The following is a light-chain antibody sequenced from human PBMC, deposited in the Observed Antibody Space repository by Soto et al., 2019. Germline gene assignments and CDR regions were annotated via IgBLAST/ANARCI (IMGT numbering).Light chain of an antibody. CDR3: QQYDSTPPT. Sequence: EIVLPQSPGTLSLSPGDRATLSCRASQSVNSNYLAWYQRKPGQAPRLLIYGASNRATDIPYRFSASGSGTDFTLTITRLEAEDFAVYYCQQYDSTPPTFGQGTKVEVK. CDR1: QSVNSNY. CDR2: GAS. J-gene: IGKJ1*01. V-gene: IGKV3-20*01.